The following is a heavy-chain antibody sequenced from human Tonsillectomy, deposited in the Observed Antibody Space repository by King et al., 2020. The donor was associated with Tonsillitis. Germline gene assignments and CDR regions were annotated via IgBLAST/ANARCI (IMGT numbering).Heavy chain of an antibody. CDR2: IWYDGSNK. V-gene: IGHV3-33*01. Sequence: VQLVESGGGVVQPGRSLRLSCAASGFTFSSYGMHWVRQAPGKGLEWGAVIWYDGSNKYYAASVKGRLTISRDNSKNTLYRQMNSLRAEDTAVYYCARGGGYSYGYVLDYWGQGTLVTVSS. CDR1: GFTFSSYG. CDR3: ARGGGYSYGYVLDY. D-gene: IGHD5-18*01. J-gene: IGHJ4*02.